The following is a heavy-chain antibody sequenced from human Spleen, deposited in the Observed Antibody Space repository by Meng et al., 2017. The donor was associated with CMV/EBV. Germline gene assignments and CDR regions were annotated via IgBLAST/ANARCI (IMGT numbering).Heavy chain of an antibody. Sequence: GGSLRLSCAASGFTVSSNYMSWVRQAPGKGLEWVSYISSGSSTMYYADSVKGRFTVSRDNAKNSLYLQMSSLRADDTAVYYCARPSLWGFDYWGQGTLVTVSS. V-gene: IGHV3-48*04. CDR1: GFTVSSNY. CDR3: ARPSLWGFDY. D-gene: IGHD3-16*01. CDR2: ISSGSSTM. J-gene: IGHJ4*02.